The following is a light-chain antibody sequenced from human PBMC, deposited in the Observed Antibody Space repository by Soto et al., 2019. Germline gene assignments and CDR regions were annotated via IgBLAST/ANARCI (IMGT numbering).Light chain of an antibody. J-gene: IGLJ1*01. V-gene: IGLV3-21*04. CDR3: QVWDSSSDHYV. CDR1: NIGSKS. Sequence: SYVLTQPPSVSVAPGKTARITCGGNNIGSKSVHWYQQKPGQAPVLVIYYDSDRPSGIPERFSVSNSGNTATLTISRVEAGDEADYYCQVWDSSSDHYVFGTGTKLTVL. CDR2: YDS.